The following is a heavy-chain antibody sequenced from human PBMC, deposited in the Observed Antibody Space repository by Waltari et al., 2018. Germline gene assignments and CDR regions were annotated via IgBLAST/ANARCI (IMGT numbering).Heavy chain of an antibody. CDR2: ISGAGFPI. CDR1: GFSFRRYG. J-gene: IGHJ4*02. Sequence: EVQLVESGGGLVQPGGSLRLSCAASGFSFRRYGMNWVRQAPGKGLEWVAHISGAGFPIYYADSVKGRFTISRDNAKNSLFLQMNGLRAEDTAVYYRVPMGASRLTWTDWGQGTPVTVSS. V-gene: IGHV3-48*01. CDR3: VPMGASRLTWTD. D-gene: IGHD1-26*01.